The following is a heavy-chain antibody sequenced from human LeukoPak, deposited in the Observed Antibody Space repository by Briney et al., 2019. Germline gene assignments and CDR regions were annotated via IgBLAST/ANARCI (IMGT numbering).Heavy chain of an antibody. CDR2: ISSSSSYI. Sequence: GGSLRLSCAASGFTFSSYSMNWVRQAPGKGLEWVSSISSSSSYIYYAGSVKGRFTISRDNAKNSLYLQMNSLRAEDTAVYYCAREYWGIDYWGQGTLVTVSS. CDR1: GFTFSSYS. J-gene: IGHJ4*02. CDR3: AREYWGIDY. D-gene: IGHD2-15*01. V-gene: IGHV3-21*01.